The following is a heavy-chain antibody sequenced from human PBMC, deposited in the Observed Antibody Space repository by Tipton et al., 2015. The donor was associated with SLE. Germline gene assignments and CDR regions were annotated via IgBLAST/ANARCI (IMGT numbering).Heavy chain of an antibody. CDR1: GFTFSSYS. J-gene: IGHJ1*01. CDR3: ARGGLGSDLRGSIYLGL. D-gene: IGHD7-27*01. V-gene: IGHV3-21*01. CDR2: ISSSSSYI. Sequence: SLRLSCAASGFTFSSYSMNWVRQAPGKGLEWVSSISSSSSYIYYADSVKGRFTISRDNAKNSLYLQMNSLRAEDTAVYYCARGGLGSDLRGSIYLGLWGQGALVTVSS.